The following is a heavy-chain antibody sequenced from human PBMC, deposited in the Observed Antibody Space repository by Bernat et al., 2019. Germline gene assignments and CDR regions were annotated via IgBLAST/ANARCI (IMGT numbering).Heavy chain of an antibody. D-gene: IGHD5-24*01. CDR2: IYSSGST. CDR1: GVSISSYY. Sequence: QVQLQESGPGLVKPSETQSLTCTVSGVSISSYYWSWIRQPAGKGLEWIGRIYSSGSTNYNPSLKGRVTMSVDTTKNQFFLNVTSVTAADTAVYYCARESRWAPDSWGQGVLVTVSS. J-gene: IGHJ5*01. CDR3: ARESRWAPDS. V-gene: IGHV4-4*07.